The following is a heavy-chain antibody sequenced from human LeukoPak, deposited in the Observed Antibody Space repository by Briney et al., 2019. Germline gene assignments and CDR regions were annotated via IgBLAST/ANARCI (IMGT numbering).Heavy chain of an antibody. Sequence: ASVKVSCKASGYTFTGYYMHWVRQAPGPGLEWMGWINPNSGGTNYAQKFQGRVTMTRDTSISTAYMELSRLRSDDTALYYCARERSQWLGYYYGMDVWGQGTTVTVSS. CDR1: GYTFTGYY. CDR2: INPNSGGT. D-gene: IGHD6-19*01. CDR3: ARERSQWLGYYYGMDV. J-gene: IGHJ6*02. V-gene: IGHV1-2*02.